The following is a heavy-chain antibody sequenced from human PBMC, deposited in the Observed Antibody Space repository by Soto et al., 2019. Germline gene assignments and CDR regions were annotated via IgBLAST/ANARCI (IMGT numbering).Heavy chain of an antibody. CDR1: GGSFSGYY. V-gene: IGHV4-34*01. CDR2: MNLGGSG. D-gene: IGHD1-26*01. Sequence: SETLSLTCALYGGSFSGYYWSWIRQTPGKRLEWIGDMNLGGSGNYNPSLKSRVTLSVDTSKNQFSLKLSSVIAADTAVYICVSGYPWVGFDYWGQGTLVTVSS. J-gene: IGHJ4*02. CDR3: VSGYPWVGFDY.